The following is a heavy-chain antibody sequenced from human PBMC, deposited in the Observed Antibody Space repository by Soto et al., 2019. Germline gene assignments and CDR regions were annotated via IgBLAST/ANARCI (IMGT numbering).Heavy chain of an antibody. CDR2: ISAYNGNT. Sequence: RASVKVSCKASGYTFTSYGISWVRQAPGQGLEWMGWISAYNGNTNYAQKLQGRVTMTTDTSTSTAYMELRSLRSDDTAVYYCARLAITMARGVMNTYGMDVWGQGTTVTVSS. V-gene: IGHV1-18*01. D-gene: IGHD3-10*01. CDR1: GYTFTSYG. CDR3: ARLAITMARGVMNTYGMDV. J-gene: IGHJ6*02.